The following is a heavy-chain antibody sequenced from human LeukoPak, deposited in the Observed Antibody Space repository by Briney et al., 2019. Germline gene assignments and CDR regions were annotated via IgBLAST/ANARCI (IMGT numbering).Heavy chain of an antibody. CDR1: GFTFDDYA. CDR2: ISWDRGST. Sequence: GGSLRLSCAASGFTFDDYAMHWVRQAPGKGLEWVSLISWDRGSTYYADSVKGRFTISRDNAKNSLYLQMNSLRVEDTAVYYCARGIEDSRAQPVSQWFDPWGQGTLVTVSS. D-gene: IGHD3-10*01. J-gene: IGHJ5*02. V-gene: IGHV3-43D*03. CDR3: ARGIEDSRAQPVSQWFDP.